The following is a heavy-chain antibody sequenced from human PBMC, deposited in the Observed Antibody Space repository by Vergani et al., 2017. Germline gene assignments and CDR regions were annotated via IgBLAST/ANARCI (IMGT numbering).Heavy chain of an antibody. J-gene: IGHJ4*02. CDR3: AKQYFVSGNYLFDY. CDR2: ISGSGGST. V-gene: IGHV3-23*01. CDR1: GFTFSSYA. Sequence: EVQLLESGGGLVQPGGSLRLSCAASGFTFSSYAMSWVRQAPGKGLEWVSAISGSGGSTYYADSVKGRFNIARDNSKNTLYLQMNNLRTEDTAIYYCAKQYFVSGNYLFDYWGQGTLVTVSS. D-gene: IGHD3-10*01.